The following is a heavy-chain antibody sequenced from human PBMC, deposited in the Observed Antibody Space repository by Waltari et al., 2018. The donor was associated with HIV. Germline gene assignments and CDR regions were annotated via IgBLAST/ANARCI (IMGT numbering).Heavy chain of an antibody. J-gene: IGHJ4*02. CDR3: VALRTVTGTIDK. D-gene: IGHD6-19*01. CDR1: TGYITQSFY. CDR2: IYSNGVS. V-gene: IGHV4-39*01. Sequence: QLQLQESGPALVKPSETLSLTCTVSTGYITQSFYWGGVRQFPGTGLEWMGSIYSNGVSHYAPSLKSRVALSVDMSKNQCSWTLTAVTAADTSRYFCVALRTVTGTIDKWGQGTLVTVS.